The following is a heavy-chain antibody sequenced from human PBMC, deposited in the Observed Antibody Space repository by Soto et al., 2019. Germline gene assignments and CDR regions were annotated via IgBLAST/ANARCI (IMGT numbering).Heavy chain of an antibody. CDR1: GFTVSSNY. J-gene: IGHJ6*02. CDR2: IYSGGST. CDR3: ARDRVGANFGGTDV. D-gene: IGHD1-26*01. Sequence: GGSLRLSWAASGFTVSSNYMSWVRQAPGKGLEWVSVIYSGGSTYYADSVKGRFTISRDNSKNTLYLQMNSLRAEDTAVYYCARDRVGANFGGTDVWGQGTTVTVSS. V-gene: IGHV3-53*01.